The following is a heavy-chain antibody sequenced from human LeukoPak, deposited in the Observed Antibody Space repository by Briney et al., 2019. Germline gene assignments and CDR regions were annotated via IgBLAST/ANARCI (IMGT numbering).Heavy chain of an antibody. CDR3: AKDTGRLGFQYYFDY. CDR2: ISSSSSYI. V-gene: IGHV3-21*04. D-gene: IGHD3-16*01. Sequence: GSLRLSCAASGFTFSSYSMNWVRQAPGKGLEWVSSISSSSSYIYYADSVKGRFTISRDNAKNSLYLQMNSLRAEDTAVYYCAKDTGRLGFQYYFDYWGQGTLVTVSS. J-gene: IGHJ4*02. CDR1: GFTFSSYS.